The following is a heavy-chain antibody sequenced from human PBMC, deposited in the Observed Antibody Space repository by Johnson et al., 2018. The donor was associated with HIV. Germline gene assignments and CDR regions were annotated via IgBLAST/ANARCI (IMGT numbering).Heavy chain of an antibody. CDR2: ISGSGGNR. V-gene: IGHV3-23*01. J-gene: IGHJ3*02. CDR1: GFTFDDYG. CDR3: ARVKEMALTSDAFDI. D-gene: IGHD5-24*01. Sequence: EVQLLESGGGVVRPGGSLRLSCAASGFTFDDYGMSWVRQAPGKGLEWVSGISGSGGNRYYADSVKGRFTISRDNSKNTLYLQMNSLRAEDTAVYYCARVKEMALTSDAFDIWGQGTMVTVSS.